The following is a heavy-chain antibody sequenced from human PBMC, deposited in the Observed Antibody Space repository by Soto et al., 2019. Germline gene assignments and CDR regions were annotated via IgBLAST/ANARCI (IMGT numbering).Heavy chain of an antibody. CDR3: AKDITRLGGQWPAYYYYGMDV. CDR2: ISWNSGSI. CDR1: GFTFDDYA. V-gene: IGHV3-9*01. D-gene: IGHD6-19*01. Sequence: EVPLVESGGGLVQPGRSLRLSCAASGFTFDDYAMHWVRQAPGKGLEWVSGISWNSGSIGYADSVKGRFTISRDNAKNSLYLQMNSLRAEDTALYYCAKDITRLGGQWPAYYYYGMDVWGQGTTVTVSS. J-gene: IGHJ6*02.